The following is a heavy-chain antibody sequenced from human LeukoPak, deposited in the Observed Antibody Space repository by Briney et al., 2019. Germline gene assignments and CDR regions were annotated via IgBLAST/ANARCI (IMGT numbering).Heavy chain of an antibody. J-gene: IGHJ3*01. CDR1: GYTLTSSG. CDR2: ISPYNGNT. V-gene: IGHV1-18*01. D-gene: IGHD1-1*01. CDR3: ARGQLNGDASDV. Sequence: ASVKVSCKASGYTLTSSGINWVLQAPGQGLEWIGWISPYNGNTNKVIKFQGRITLTTDTSTSTAYLELGSLRSDDTAVYYCARGQLNGDASDVWGQGTMVTVSS.